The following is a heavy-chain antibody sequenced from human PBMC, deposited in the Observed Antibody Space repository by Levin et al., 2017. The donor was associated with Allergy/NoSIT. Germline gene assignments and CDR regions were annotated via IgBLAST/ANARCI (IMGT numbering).Heavy chain of an antibody. Sequence: GESLKISCKASGYTFTSYDINWVRQATGQGLEWMGWMNPNSGNTGYAQKFQGRVTMTRNTSISTAYMELSSLRSEDTAVYYCARFFSRCSGGSCYSALWFDPWGQGTLVTVSS. CDR2: MNPNSGNT. CDR3: ARFFSRCSGGSCYSALWFDP. J-gene: IGHJ5*02. CDR1: GYTFTSYD. V-gene: IGHV1-8*01. D-gene: IGHD2-15*01.